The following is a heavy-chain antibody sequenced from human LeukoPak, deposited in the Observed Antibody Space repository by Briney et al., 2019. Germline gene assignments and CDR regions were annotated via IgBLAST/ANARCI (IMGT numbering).Heavy chain of an antibody. D-gene: IGHD5-12*01. Sequence: PGGSLRLSCAASGFTFSSYSMNWVRQARGKGLEWVSSISSRSSYIYYADSVKGRFTISRDNAKNSLYLQMNSLRAEDTAVYYCARDGRGYSGYDSVYYYYMDVWGKGTTVTVSS. CDR2: ISSRSSYI. CDR3: ARDGRGYSGYDSVYYYYMDV. J-gene: IGHJ6*03. V-gene: IGHV3-21*01. CDR1: GFTFSSYS.